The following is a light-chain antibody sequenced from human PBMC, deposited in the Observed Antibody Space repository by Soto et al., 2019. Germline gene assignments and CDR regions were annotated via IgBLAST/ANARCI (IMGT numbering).Light chain of an antibody. Sequence: QSALTQPRSVSGSPGQSVTISCTGTSSDVGDYNYVSWYQLHPGRAPKVIIYDVSERPSGVPDRFSGSKSGITASLTISGLQAEDEAEYYCCSYAGSYTLVFGGGTQLTVL. V-gene: IGLV2-11*01. CDR2: DVS. CDR3: CSYAGSYTLV. CDR1: SSDVGDYNY. J-gene: IGLJ2*01.